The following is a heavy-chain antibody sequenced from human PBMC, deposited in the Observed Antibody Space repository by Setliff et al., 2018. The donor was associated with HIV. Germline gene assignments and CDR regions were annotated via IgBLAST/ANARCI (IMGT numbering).Heavy chain of an antibody. D-gene: IGHD3-3*01. Sequence: SETLSLTCTVSGGSISSGSYYWSWIRQPAGKGLEWIGRIYTSGSTNYNPSLKSRVTISVDTSKNQFSLKLSSVTAADTAVYYGASRGVRFLEWLSYDAFDIWGQGTRVTVSS. CDR1: GGSISSGSYY. J-gene: IGHJ3*02. V-gene: IGHV4-61*02. CDR2: IYTSGST. CDR3: ASRGVRFLEWLSYDAFDI.